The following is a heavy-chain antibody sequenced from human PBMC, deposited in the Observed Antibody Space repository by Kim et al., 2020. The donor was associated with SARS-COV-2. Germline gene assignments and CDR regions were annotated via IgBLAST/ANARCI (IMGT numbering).Heavy chain of an antibody. CDR3: ARRRGIAAAGTEWFDP. D-gene: IGHD6-13*01. V-gene: IGHV3-20*01. Sequence: SGKGRFTISRDNDKNSLYLKMKSLRAEDTALYHCARRRGIAAAGTEWFDPWGQGTLVTVSS. J-gene: IGHJ5*02.